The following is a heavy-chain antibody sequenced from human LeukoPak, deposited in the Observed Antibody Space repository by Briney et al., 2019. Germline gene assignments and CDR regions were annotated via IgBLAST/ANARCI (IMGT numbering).Heavy chain of an antibody. Sequence: ASVKVSCTASGYTFISYGISWVRQAPGQGLEWMGWISVYNGNTNYAEKFQGRVTMTTDTSTSTVYMELRSLKSDDTAVYYCARDEFSSRELDPWGQGTLVIVSS. J-gene: IGHJ5*02. V-gene: IGHV1-18*01. CDR1: GYTFISYG. D-gene: IGHD2-2*01. CDR2: ISVYNGNT. CDR3: ARDEFSSRELDP.